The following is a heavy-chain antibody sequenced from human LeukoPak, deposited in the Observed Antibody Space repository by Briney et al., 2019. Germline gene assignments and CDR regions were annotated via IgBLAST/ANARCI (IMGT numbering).Heavy chain of an antibody. D-gene: IGHD1-26*01. CDR1: GFTFSSYA. V-gene: IGHV3-23*01. CDR2: ISGSGSTT. J-gene: IGHJ4*02. CDR3: AKAGSIRFDY. Sequence: PGGSLRLSCAASGFTFSSYAMNWVRQAPGKGLEWVSAISGSGSTTYYADSVKGRFTISRDNSRNTLYLQMNSLRAEGTAIYYCAKAGSIRFDYWGQGTLVTVSS.